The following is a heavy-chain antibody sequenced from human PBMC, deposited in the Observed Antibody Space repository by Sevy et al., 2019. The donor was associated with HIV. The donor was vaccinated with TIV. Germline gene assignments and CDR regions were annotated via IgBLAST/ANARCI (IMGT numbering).Heavy chain of an antibody. Sequence: SETLSLTCTVSGGAITIDGYYWGWVRQSPGKEPEWIGRIDYVGSTYLNPSLESRVALSIDTSKNQFSLTLRSVNAADSAIYYCARVAFEDPSLKTYYYYLDVWGKGTTVTVSS. J-gene: IGHJ6*03. CDR3: ARVAFEDPSLKTYYYYLDV. V-gene: IGHV4-39*01. CDR2: IDYVGST. CDR1: GGAITIDGYY. D-gene: IGHD2-15*01.